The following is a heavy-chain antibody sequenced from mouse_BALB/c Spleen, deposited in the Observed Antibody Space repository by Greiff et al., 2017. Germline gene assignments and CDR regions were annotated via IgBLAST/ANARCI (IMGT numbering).Heavy chain of an antibody. Sequence: VQLQQSGGDLVKPGGSLKLSCAASGFTFSSYGMSWVRQTPDKRLEWVATISSGGSYTYYPDSVKGRFTISRDNAKNTLYLQMSSLKSEDTAMYYCARQDRYSYAMDYWGQGTSVTVSS. J-gene: IGHJ4*01. V-gene: IGHV5-6*01. D-gene: IGHD2-14*01. CDR1: GFTFSSYG. CDR3: ARQDRYSYAMDY. CDR2: ISSGGSYT.